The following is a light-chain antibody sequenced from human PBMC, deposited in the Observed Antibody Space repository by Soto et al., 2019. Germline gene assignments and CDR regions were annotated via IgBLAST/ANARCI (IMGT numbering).Light chain of an antibody. CDR1: QSVRGN. Sequence: EIVMTQSQATLSVSPWETATLSCRASQSVRGNLDWYEQRPGQSPRLLIYGASCRATGIPARFIGSGSGTEFTLSISSLQSEYFAVYYCQQYKNWPFITFGQGTRLEI. CDR3: QQYKNWPFIT. V-gene: IGKV3-15*01. J-gene: IGKJ5*01. CDR2: GAS.